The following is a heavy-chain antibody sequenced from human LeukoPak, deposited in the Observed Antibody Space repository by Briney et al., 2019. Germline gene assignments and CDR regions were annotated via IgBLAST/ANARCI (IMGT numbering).Heavy chain of an antibody. J-gene: IGHJ4*02. Sequence: PGESLKISCKGFGYSFTSYWIGWVRQMPGKGLEWMGIIYPGDSDTRYSPSFQGQVTISADKSISTAYLQWSSLKASDTAVYYCARRLNGRSGYSYGQIDYWGQGTLVTVSS. D-gene: IGHD5-18*01. CDR2: IYPGDSDT. CDR3: ARRLNGRSGYSYGQIDY. CDR1: GYSFTSYW. V-gene: IGHV5-51*01.